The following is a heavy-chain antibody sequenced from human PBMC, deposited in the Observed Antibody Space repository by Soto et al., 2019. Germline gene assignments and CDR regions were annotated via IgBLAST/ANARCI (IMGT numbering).Heavy chain of an antibody. J-gene: IGHJ4*02. CDR3: ARGPGGPDGPGDY. D-gene: IGHD2-15*01. CDR2: INAGNGIT. CDR1: GYTFTSYA. Sequence: QVQLVQSGPEVKKPGASVKVSCKASGYTFTSYAMHWVRQAPGQRLEWMGWINAGNGITKYSQKFQGRVTITRDTSASTAYMELSSLRSEDTAVYYCARGPGGPDGPGDYWGQGTLVTVSS. V-gene: IGHV1-3*01.